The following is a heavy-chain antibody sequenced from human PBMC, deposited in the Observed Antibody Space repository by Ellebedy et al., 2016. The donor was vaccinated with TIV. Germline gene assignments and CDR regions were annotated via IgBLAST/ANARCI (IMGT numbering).Heavy chain of an antibody. V-gene: IGHV3-53*01. CDR3: AIGPTS. CDR2: IYSGGST. CDR1: GFTVSNNY. Sequence: GESLKISXAASGFTVSNNYMSWVRQLPGKGLEWVSVIYSGGSTSYADSVKGRFTISRDNSKNTLLLQLNSLRAEDTAVYYCAIGPTSWGQGTLVTVSS. D-gene: IGHD5-12*01. J-gene: IGHJ4*02.